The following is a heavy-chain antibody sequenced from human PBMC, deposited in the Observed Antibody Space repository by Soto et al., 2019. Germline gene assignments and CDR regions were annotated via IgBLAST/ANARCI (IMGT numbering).Heavy chain of an antibody. V-gene: IGHV1-69*01. Sequence: QVQLVQSGAEVKKPGSSVKVSCKASGGTFSSYAISWVRQAPGQGLACMGGIIPIFGTANYAQKFQGRVTITADESTRTAYMELSSQRSEDTAVYYCAVGGGGSAWWFDPWGQGTLVTVSS. CDR2: IIPIFGTA. CDR3: AVGGGGSAWWFDP. J-gene: IGHJ5*02. D-gene: IGHD2-15*01. CDR1: GGTFSSYA.